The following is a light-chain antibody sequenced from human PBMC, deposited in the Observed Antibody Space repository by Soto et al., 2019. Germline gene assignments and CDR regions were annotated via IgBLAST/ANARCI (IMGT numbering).Light chain of an antibody. CDR3: SSYRSGGTFV. CDR1: SSDVGGYKF. CDR2: EVS. V-gene: IGLV2-8*01. J-gene: IGLJ1*01. Sequence: QSALTQPPSASGSPGQSVTISCTGTSSDVGGYKFVSWYQQHPGKAPKLIIYEVSQRPSGVPDRFSASKSGDTASLTVSGLQAEDEADYYCSSYRSGGTFVFGSGTKLTVL.